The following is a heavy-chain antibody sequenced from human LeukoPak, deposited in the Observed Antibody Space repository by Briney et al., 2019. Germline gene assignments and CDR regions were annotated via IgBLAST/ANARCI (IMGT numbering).Heavy chain of an antibody. CDR1: GYSLTNHY. J-gene: IGHJ4*02. Sequence: TSETLSLTCAVSGYSLTNHYWIWIRQPPGKGLEWIGEILHTGSTNYNPSLKSRVTISVDTSKNQFSLKLSSVTAADTAVYYCARDPLASAGFDYWGQGTLVTVSS. V-gene: IGHV4-34*09. CDR3: ARDPLASAGFDY. CDR2: ILHTGST. D-gene: IGHD6-19*01.